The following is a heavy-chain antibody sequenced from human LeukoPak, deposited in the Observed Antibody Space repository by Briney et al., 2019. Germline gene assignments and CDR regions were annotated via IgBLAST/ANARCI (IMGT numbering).Heavy chain of an antibody. CDR3: AKDHSGDRYYDSSGYYSSDY. J-gene: IGHJ4*02. D-gene: IGHD3-22*01. Sequence: GGSLRLSCAASGFTFSSYAMSWVRRAPGKGLEWVSAISGSGGSTYYADSVKGRFTISRDNSKNTLYLQMNSLRAEDTAVYYCAKDHSGDRYYDSSGYYSSDYWGQGTLVTVSS. CDR2: ISGSGGST. CDR1: GFTFSSYA. V-gene: IGHV3-23*01.